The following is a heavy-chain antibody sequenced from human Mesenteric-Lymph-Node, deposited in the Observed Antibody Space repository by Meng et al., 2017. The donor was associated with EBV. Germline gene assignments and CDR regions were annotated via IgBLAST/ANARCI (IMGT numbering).Heavy chain of an antibody. CDR2: ISLHNGDT. J-gene: IGHJ4*02. D-gene: IGHD6-19*01. CDR3: ARVDSSGWYGEGVVDY. V-gene: IGHV1-18*01. Sequence: VQLVKSGPEATRPGASVNLSCQVSGYTFTYYGGSWVRQAPGQGLEWMGWISLHNGDTRYAQKLQGRVTMTTDPSTSTAYMELRSLMSDDTAVYYCARVDSSGWYGEGVVDYWGQGTLVTVSS. CDR1: GYTFTYYG.